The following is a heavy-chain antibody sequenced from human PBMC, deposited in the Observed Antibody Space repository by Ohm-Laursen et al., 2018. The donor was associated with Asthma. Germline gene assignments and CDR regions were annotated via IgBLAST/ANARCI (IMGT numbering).Heavy chain of an antibody. D-gene: IGHD3-3*01. V-gene: IGHV1-69*13. CDR1: GGTFSSYA. CDR2: IIPIFGTA. CDR3: ARWGFGLGTYYDFWSGYHIFDP. J-gene: IGHJ5*02. Sequence: SVKVSCKASGGTFSSYAISWVRQAPGQGLEWMGGIIPIFGTANYAQKFQGRVTITADESTSTAYMELSSLRSEDTAVYYCARWGFGLGTYYDFWSGYHIFDPWGQGTLVTVSS.